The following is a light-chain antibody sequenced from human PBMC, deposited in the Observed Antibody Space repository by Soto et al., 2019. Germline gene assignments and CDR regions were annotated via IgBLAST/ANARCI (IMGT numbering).Light chain of an antibody. CDR2: DVS. CDR3: QEYNSYSRT. Sequence: DIQMTQSPSTLSASVGDRVTITCLASQSISSWLAWYQQRPGKDPKLLIYDVSTLETGVPSRFSASGSGTAFTLAISTLEPADSETYYCQEYNSYSRTFGPGTKVEIK. J-gene: IGKJ1*01. CDR1: QSISSW. V-gene: IGKV1-5*01.